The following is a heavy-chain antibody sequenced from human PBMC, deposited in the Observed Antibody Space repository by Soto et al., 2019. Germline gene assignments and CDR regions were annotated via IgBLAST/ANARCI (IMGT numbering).Heavy chain of an antibody. CDR1: GGTFSSYA. Sequence: GSSVKVSCKASGGTFSSYAISWVRQAPGQGLEWMGGIIPIFGTANYAQKFQGRVTITADESTSTAYMELSSLRSEDTAVYYCARDIYGRGYPNWFDPWGQGTLLTVFS. CDR2: IIPIFGTA. CDR3: ARDIYGRGYPNWFDP. V-gene: IGHV1-69*13. J-gene: IGHJ5*02. D-gene: IGHD2-15*01.